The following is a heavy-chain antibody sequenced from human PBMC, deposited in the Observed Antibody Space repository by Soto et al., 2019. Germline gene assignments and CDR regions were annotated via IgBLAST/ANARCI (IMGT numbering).Heavy chain of an antibody. CDR2: ISGSGGST. CDR1: GFTVSSNY. Sequence: GGSLRLSCAASGFTVSSNYMSWVRQAPGKGLEWVSAISGSGGSTYYADSVKGRFTISRDNSKNTLYLQMNSLRAEDTAVYYWAKDPNFLLLEPAAIGCFDPGGQETLVTVS. D-gene: IGHD2-2*02. J-gene: IGHJ5*02. V-gene: IGHV3-23*01. CDR3: AKDPNFLLLEPAAIGCFDP.